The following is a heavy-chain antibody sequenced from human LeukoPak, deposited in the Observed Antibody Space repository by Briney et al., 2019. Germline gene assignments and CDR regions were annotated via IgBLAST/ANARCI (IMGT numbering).Heavy chain of an antibody. CDR3: ARESRGADAFDI. Sequence: PSETLSLTCTVSGGSIRSYHWSWIRQPAGKGLEWVGLIYTSGNTKYNSSLKSRVSMSVDTSKNQFSLKLRSVTAADTAVYYCARESRGADAFDIWGQGTMVTVSS. D-gene: IGHD3-10*01. CDR2: IYTSGNT. V-gene: IGHV4-4*07. J-gene: IGHJ3*02. CDR1: GGSIRSYH.